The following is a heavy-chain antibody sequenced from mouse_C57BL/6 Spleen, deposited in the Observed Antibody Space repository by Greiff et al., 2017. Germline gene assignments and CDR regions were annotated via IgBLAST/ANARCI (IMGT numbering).Heavy chain of an antibody. CDR2: IYPGDGDT. V-gene: IGHV1-80*01. D-gene: IGHD1-3*01. J-gene: IGHJ2*01. CDR1: GYAFSSYW. Sequence: QVQLQQSGAELVKPGASVKISCKASGYAFSSYWMNWVKQRPGKGLEWIGQIYPGDGDTNYNGKFKGKATLTADKSSSTAYMQLSSLTSEDSAVYFCARGDNYRYYFDYWGQGTTLTVSS. CDR3: ARGDNYRYYFDY.